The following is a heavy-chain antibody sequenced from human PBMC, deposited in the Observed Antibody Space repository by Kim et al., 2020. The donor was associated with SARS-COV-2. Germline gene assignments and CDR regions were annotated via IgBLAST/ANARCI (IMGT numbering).Heavy chain of an antibody. J-gene: IGHJ4*02. CDR2: ISGDGLRT. CDR1: GSTISNYA. CDR3: AKDPWIEVGG. Sequence: GGSLRLSCTASGSTISNYAVTWVRQAPGKGLEWVSTISGDGLRTYYADSMKGRFTISRDNSKNTVSLQMNSLRGEDTAVYFCAKDPWIEVGGWGQGTLVTVSS. D-gene: IGHD5-12*01. V-gene: IGHV3-23*01.